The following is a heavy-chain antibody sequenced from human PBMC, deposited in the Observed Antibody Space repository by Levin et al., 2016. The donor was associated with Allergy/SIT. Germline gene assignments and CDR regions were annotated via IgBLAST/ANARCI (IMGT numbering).Heavy chain of an antibody. CDR2: ISSSLSSI. J-gene: IGHJ4*02. V-gene: IGHV3-48*01. CDR1: GFTFSDNS. CDR3: ARGPGYSSSWYGYYFDY. Sequence: GESLKISCVASGFTFSDNSMNWVRQAPGKGLEWVSYISSSLSSIYYAESVKGRFTISRDNAKNSLYLQMDSLRAEDTAVYFCARGPGYSSSWYGYYFDYWGQGTLVTVSS. D-gene: IGHD6-13*01.